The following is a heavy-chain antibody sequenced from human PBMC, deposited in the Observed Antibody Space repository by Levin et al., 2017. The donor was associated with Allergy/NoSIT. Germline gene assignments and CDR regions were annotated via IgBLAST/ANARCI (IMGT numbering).Heavy chain of an antibody. CDR1: GFNFSNYG. D-gene: IGHD1-1*01. V-gene: IGHV3-33*01. J-gene: IGHJ4*02. CDR2: IWYDGSNK. Sequence: GGSLRLSCAASGFNFSNYGMHWVRQAPGKGLEWVAVIWYDGSNKYYTDSVRGRFAISRDNSKNTVYLQMSSLRAEDTAVYYCARDGRGNADYWGQGTLVTVSS. CDR3: ARDGRGNADY.